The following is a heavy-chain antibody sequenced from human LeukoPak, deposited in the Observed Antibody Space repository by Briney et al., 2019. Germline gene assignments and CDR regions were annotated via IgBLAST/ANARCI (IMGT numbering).Heavy chain of an antibody. CDR2: MNPNSGGT. Sequence: RASVKVSCKASGYTLTGYYMHWVRQAPGQGLEWMGWMNPNSGGTKYAQKFQGRVTMTRDTSISTAYMELSRPRSDDTAMYYCARDKLGLGELSLYDQWGQGTLVTVFS. V-gene: IGHV1-2*02. D-gene: IGHD3-16*02. CDR3: ARDKLGLGELSLYDQ. CDR1: GYTLTGYY. J-gene: IGHJ5*02.